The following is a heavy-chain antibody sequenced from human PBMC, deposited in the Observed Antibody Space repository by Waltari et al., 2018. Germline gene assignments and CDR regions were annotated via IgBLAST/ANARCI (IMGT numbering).Heavy chain of an antibody. CDR3: ARFQYGRRYYFDY. J-gene: IGHJ4*02. CDR1: GYSISSGYY. D-gene: IGHD3-16*01. CDR2: IYHSGST. V-gene: IGHV4-38-2*01. Sequence: QVQLQESGQGLVKPSETLSLSGAVSGYSISSGYYWALFRQPPGKGLEWIGSIYHSGSTYYNPSLKSRVTISVDTSKNQFSLKLSSVTAADTAVYYCARFQYGRRYYFDYWGQGTLVTVSS.